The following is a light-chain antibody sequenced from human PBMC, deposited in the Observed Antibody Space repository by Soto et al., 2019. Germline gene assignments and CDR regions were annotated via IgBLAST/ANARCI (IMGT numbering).Light chain of an antibody. CDR2: EVV. CDR3: KSYAGSNTYV. Sequence: QAVLTQPPSASGSPGQSVTISCTVTKXDIGVYDFVSWYQHHPGKAPRLIIYEVVQRPSGVPDRFSGSKSGNTASLTVSGLQAADEADYFCKSYAGSNTYVFGSGTKVTVL. V-gene: IGLV2-8*01. J-gene: IGLJ1*01. CDR1: KXDIGVYDF.